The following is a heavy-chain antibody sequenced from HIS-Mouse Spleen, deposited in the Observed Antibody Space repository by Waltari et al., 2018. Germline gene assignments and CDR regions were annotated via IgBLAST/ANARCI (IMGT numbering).Heavy chain of an antibody. CDR2: NSAYNGTT. CDR3: AGIPWFDD. J-gene: IGHJ4*02. Sequence: QVQLVQSGAEVKKPGASVKVSCKASGYTFTSYGISWVRQAPGQGLEWMGWNSAYNGTTNYAQRLQGGVTMATDTSTGTAYMGLRGLRSDDTAVYYCAGIPWFDDWGQGTLVTVSS. D-gene: IGHD2-21*01. CDR1: GYTFTSYG. V-gene: IGHV1-18*01.